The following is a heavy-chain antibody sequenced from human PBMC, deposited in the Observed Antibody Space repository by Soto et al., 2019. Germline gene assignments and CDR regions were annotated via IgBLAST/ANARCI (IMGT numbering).Heavy chain of an antibody. V-gene: IGHV1-69*04. Sequence: SVKVSCKASGGTFSSYTISWVRQAPGQGLEWMGRIIPILGIANYAQKFQGRVTITADKSTSTAYMELSSLRSEDTAVYYCAREEVTSMDNYYYYYMDVWGKGTTVTVSS. J-gene: IGHJ6*03. CDR3: AREEVTSMDNYYYYYMDV. CDR1: GGTFSSYT. D-gene: IGHD2-21*02. CDR2: IIPILGIA.